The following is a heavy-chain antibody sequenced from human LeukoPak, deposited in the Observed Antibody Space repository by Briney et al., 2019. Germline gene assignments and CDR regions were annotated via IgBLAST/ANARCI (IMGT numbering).Heavy chain of an antibody. D-gene: IGHD3-10*01. Sequence: GESLKISCKGSGYSFTSYWIAWVRQMPGKGLEWMGIIYPGDSDTRYSPSFQGQVTISADKSISTAYLQWSSLEASDTAMYYCARPFYGSGSYPMAFDIWGQGTMVTVSS. J-gene: IGHJ3*02. V-gene: IGHV5-51*01. CDR2: IYPGDSDT. CDR1: GYSFTSYW. CDR3: ARPFYGSGSYPMAFDI.